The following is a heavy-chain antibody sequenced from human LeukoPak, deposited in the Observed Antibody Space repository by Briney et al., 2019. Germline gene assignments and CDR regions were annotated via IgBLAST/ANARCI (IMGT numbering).Heavy chain of an antibody. V-gene: IGHV4-59*08. Sequence: PSETLSLTCTVSGGSISSYYWSWIRQPPGRGVGWIGYIYYSGGTNYIPSLEGRVTISVDTSKDQFSLKLSSVTAADTALYYCARYCSGGSCYLEGFDPWGQGTLVTVSS. J-gene: IGHJ5*02. CDR2: IYYSGGT. CDR1: GGSISSYY. CDR3: ARYCSGGSCYLEGFDP. D-gene: IGHD2-15*01.